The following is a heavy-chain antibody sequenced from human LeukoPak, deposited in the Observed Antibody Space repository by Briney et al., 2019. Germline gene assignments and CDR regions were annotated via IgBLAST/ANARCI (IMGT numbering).Heavy chain of an antibody. J-gene: IGHJ4*02. D-gene: IGHD6-19*01. V-gene: IGHV3-23*01. CDR2: ITGTGGST. CDR1: GFTFSSYA. Sequence: GGSLRPSCAASGFTFSSYAMSWVRQAPGKGLEWVSGITGTGGSTYYADSVKGRFTISRDNSKNTLYLQMNSLRAEDTAVYYCASQWLVQGYFDYWGQGTLVAVSS. CDR3: ASQWLVQGYFDY.